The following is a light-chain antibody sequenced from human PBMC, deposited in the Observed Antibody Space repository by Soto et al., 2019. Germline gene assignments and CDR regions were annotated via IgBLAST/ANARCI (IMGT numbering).Light chain of an antibody. CDR3: QQCYSLPYT. V-gene: IGKV1-33*01. CDR1: QDIDNY. J-gene: IGKJ2*01. Sequence: DIQMTQSPSSLSASIGDRGTITCQAGQDIDNYLNWYQQKPGKAPEVLIYDASSMKTGVPSRFSASGSGTEFTFTISSLQPEDIATYYCQQCYSLPYTFGQGTKLEIE. CDR2: DAS.